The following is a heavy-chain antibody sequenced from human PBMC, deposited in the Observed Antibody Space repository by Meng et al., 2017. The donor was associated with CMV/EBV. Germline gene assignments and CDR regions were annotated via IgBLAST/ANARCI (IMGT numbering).Heavy chain of an antibody. CDR2: INHRGSN. V-gene: IGHV4-34*01. CDR1: RGYD. CDR3: ARGRLGYCSSTSCFKNWFDP. D-gene: IGHD2-2*01. J-gene: IGHJ5*02. Sequence: RGYDRGWIRQPSWKGLERIGEINHRGSNYHTPYLKSRVTISVDTSNNQFSLRLSSVTAVDTAVYYCARGRLGYCSSTSCFKNWFDPWGQGTLVTVSS.